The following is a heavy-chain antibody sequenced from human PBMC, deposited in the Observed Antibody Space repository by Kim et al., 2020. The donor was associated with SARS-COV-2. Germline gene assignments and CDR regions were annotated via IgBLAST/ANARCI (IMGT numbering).Heavy chain of an antibody. Sequence: SETLSLTCTVSGGSISSYYWSWIRQPPGKGLEWIGYIYYSGGTNYNPSLKSRVTISVDTSKNQFSLKLSSVTAADTAMYYCARGRVAVAGYDYWGQGTLV. D-gene: IGHD6-19*01. CDR3: ARGRVAVAGYDY. CDR2: IYYSGGT. V-gene: IGHV4-59*01. CDR1: GGSISSYY. J-gene: IGHJ4*02.